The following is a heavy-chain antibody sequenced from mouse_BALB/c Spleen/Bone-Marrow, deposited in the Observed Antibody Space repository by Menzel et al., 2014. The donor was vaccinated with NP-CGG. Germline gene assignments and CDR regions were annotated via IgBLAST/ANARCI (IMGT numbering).Heavy chain of an antibody. Sequence: EVQGVESGGGLVQPGGSLRLSCATSGFTFTDYYMSWVRQPPGKALEWLGFIRNKANGYTTEYSASVQGRFTISRDNSQSILYLQMNTLRAEDSATYYCARDRGLTYFDYWGQGTTLTVSS. V-gene: IGHV7-3*02. CDR2: IRNKANGYTT. CDR3: ARDRGLTYFDY. CDR1: GFTFTDYY. J-gene: IGHJ2*01. D-gene: IGHD2-4*01.